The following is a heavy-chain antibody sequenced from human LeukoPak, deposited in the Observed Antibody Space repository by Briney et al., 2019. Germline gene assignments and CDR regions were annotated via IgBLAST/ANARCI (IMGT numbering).Heavy chain of an antibody. CDR3: AKDFNWACDY. CDR2: NPYDGHNK. Sequence: GVSLRLSCAASGFTFRRNGMHWVRQALGKGLEWVAYNPYDGHNKYYADSVKGRLTISRDNSKNTLYLQMNSLRTEDTALYYCAKDFNWACDYWGQGTLVTVSS. D-gene: IGHD7-27*01. J-gene: IGHJ4*02. CDR1: GFTFRRNG. V-gene: IGHV3-30*02.